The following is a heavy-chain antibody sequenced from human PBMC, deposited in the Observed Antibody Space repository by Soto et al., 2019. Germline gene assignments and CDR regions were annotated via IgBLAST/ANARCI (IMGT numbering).Heavy chain of an antibody. D-gene: IGHD2-8*01. Sequence: EVQLLESGGDLVQPGGSLRLSCAASGFTFGDFAMNWVRQAPGKGLEWVSGITGGGDYTFYADSVKGRFNISRVQSKNTVYLQMNSLRAEDTALYYCVKKIAGTTTNGAYWYFDLWGRGTLVTVSS. CDR1: GFTFGDFA. CDR3: VKKIAGTTTNGAYWYFDL. J-gene: IGHJ2*01. V-gene: IGHV3-23*01. CDR2: ITGGGDYT.